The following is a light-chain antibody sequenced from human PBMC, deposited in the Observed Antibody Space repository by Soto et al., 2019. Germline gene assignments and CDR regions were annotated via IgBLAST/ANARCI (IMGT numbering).Light chain of an antibody. CDR3: QSYDSSLSGSGV. Sequence: QAVVTQPPSVSGAPGQRVTISCTGSSSNIGAGYDVHWYQQLPGAAPKLLIHGNNNRPSGVPDRFSGSKSGTSASLAITGLQAEDEADYYCQSYDSSLSGSGVFGGGTQLTVL. CDR1: SSNIGAGYD. J-gene: IGLJ2*01. V-gene: IGLV1-40*01. CDR2: GNN.